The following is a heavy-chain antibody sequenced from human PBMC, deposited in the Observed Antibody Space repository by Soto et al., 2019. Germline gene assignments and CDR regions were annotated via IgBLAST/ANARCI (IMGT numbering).Heavy chain of an antibody. Sequence: VGSLRLSCAGSGFIFSNNAMSWVRQAPGKGLEWVSAISGSSGSTFYADSVKGRFTISRDNSKNTLYLQMNSLRAEDTALYYCAKNIVYYYDAFDIWGQGTMVTVSS. CDR2: ISGSSGST. J-gene: IGHJ3*02. D-gene: IGHD3-22*01. V-gene: IGHV3-23*01. CDR1: GFIFSNNA. CDR3: AKNIVYYYDAFDI.